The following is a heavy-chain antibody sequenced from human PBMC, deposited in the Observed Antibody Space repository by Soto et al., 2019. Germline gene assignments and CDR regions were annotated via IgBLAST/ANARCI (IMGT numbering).Heavy chain of an antibody. V-gene: IGHV3-23*01. D-gene: IGHD6-19*01. CDR3: AKVKGSVAGTRYYFDY. Sequence: GGSLRLSCAASGFTFSSYAMSWVRQAPGKGLEWVSAISGSGGSTYYADSVKGRFTISRDNSKNTLYLQMNSLRAEDTAVYYCAKVKGSVAGTRYYFDYWGQGTLVTVSS. CDR2: ISGSGGST. CDR1: GFTFSSYA. J-gene: IGHJ4*02.